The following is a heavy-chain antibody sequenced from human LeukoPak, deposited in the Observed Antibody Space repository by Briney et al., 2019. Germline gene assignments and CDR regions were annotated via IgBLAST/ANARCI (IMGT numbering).Heavy chain of an antibody. CDR3: ARVGAFLGYYDSSGYIDY. Sequence: ASVKVSCKASGYTFTAYYMHWVRQAPGQGLEWLGWINPNSGGTNYAQKFQGRVTMTTDTSTSTAYMELRSLRSDDTAVYYCARVGAFLGYYDSSGYIDYWGQGTLVTVSS. V-gene: IGHV1-2*02. CDR2: INPNSGGT. D-gene: IGHD3-22*01. J-gene: IGHJ4*02. CDR1: GYTFTAYY.